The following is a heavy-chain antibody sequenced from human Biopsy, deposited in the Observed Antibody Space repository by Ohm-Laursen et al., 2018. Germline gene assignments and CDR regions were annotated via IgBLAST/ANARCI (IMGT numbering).Heavy chain of an antibody. V-gene: IGHV4-4*07. CDR1: GGSVSGYY. CDR2: LYTSGST. J-gene: IGHJ6*02. CDR3: TRDVKRYCSGTSCYSGYFGMDV. Sequence: SETLSLTCTVSGGSVSGYYWNWIRLPVGKGLEWIGRLYTSGSTNYNPSLKSRVTISLDTSKNQFSLKLNSVTAADTAVYFCTRDVKRYCSGTSCYSGYFGMDVWGQGTTVTVSS. D-gene: IGHD2-2*01.